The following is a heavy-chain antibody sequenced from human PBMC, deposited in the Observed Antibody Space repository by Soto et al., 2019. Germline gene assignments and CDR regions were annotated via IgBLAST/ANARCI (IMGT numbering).Heavy chain of an antibody. D-gene: IGHD3-10*01. CDR1: GGSISSYY. CDR2: IYYSGST. Sequence: SETLSLTCTVSGGSISSYYWSWIRQPPGKGLEWIGYIYYSGSTNYNPSLKSRVTISVDTSKNQFSLKLSSVTAADTAVYYCARREVLLWFGELVGWFDPWGQGTLVTVSS. CDR3: ARREVLLWFGELVGWFDP. V-gene: IGHV4-59*01. J-gene: IGHJ5*02.